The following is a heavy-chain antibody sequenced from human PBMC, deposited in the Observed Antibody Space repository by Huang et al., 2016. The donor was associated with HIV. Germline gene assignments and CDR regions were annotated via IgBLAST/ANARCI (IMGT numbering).Heavy chain of an antibody. CDR3: ARAYYYYDSSGYLHYFDY. V-gene: IGHV4-34*01. CDR1: GGSFSGYY. CDR2: INQSGST. J-gene: IGHJ4*02. D-gene: IGHD3-22*01. Sequence: GGSFSGYYSSWIRQPPGKGLEWIGEINQSGSTNYNPSLKSRVTISVDTSKNQFSLKLSSVTVADTAVYYCARAYYYYDSSGYLHYFDYWGQGTLVTVSS.